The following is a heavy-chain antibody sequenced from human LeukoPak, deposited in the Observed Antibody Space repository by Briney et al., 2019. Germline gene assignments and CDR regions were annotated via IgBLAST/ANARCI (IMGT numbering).Heavy chain of an antibody. CDR2: INTDGSST. CDR1: GFTFSSYW. V-gene: IGHV3-74*01. J-gene: IGHJ4*02. D-gene: IGHD3-22*01. Sequence: GGSLRLSCAASGFTFSSYWMHWVRQAPGKGLVWVSRINTDGSSTSYADSVKGRFTISRDNAKNTLYLQMNSLRAEDTAVYYCAKDAYYYDSSGYYSSHFDYWGQGTLVTVSS. CDR3: AKDAYYYDSSGYYSSHFDY.